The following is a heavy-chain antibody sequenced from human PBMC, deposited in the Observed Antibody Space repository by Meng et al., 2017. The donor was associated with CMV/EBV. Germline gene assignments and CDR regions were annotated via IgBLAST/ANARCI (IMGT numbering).Heavy chain of an antibody. CDR2: ISAYNGNT. V-gene: IGHV1-18*01. CDR1: GYTFTTSG. CDR3: ARDSVAVRPGWFDP. Sequence: KASGYTFTTSGLSWVRQAPGQGLEWMGWISAYNGNTNYAQKYQGRVTMTTDSPTTTAYMELRSLRSDDTAVYYCARDSVAVRPGWFDPWGQGTLVTVSS. J-gene: IGHJ5*02. D-gene: IGHD6-6*01.